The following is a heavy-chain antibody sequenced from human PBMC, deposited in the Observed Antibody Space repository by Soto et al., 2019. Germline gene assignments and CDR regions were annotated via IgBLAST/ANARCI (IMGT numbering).Heavy chain of an antibody. Sequence: QVQLQQSGPGLVKPSQTLSLTCTVSGVTISSGAYYWSWIRQHPGKGLEWIGNIYYSGSTYYSPSLKSRVEISLDTSKNQFSLRLSSVTAADTAVYYCARYRFSGSRWSKFDYWGQGTLVTVSS. D-gene: IGHD6-13*01. CDR2: IYYSGST. CDR3: ARYRFSGSRWSKFDY. CDR1: GVTISSGAYY. J-gene: IGHJ4*02. V-gene: IGHV4-31*03.